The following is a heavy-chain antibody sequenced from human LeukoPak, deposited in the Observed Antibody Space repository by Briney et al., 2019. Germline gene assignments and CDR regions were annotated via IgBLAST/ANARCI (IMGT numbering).Heavy chain of an antibody. D-gene: IGHD5-24*01. CDR1: GDSVSSSPYY. J-gene: IGHJ5*02. Sequence: SETLSLTCSVSGDSVSSSPYYWGWTRQPPGKGLEWIGNTFSTSTLYNASLRSRVTILVDTSKNQFSLKLTSATAADTAIYYCARYKFHNYFDPWGQGTLVVVSS. CDR3: ARYKFHNYFDP. CDR2: TFSTST. V-gene: IGHV4-61*01.